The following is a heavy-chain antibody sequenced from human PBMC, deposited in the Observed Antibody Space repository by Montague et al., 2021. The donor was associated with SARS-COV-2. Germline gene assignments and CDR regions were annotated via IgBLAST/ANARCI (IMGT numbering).Heavy chain of an antibody. V-gene: IGHV4-39*01. D-gene: IGHD6-19*01. CDR1: FVSLSSITYY. CDR2: IYYRGST. CDR3: ATQEDPSGWIPGPFDF. J-gene: IGHJ4*02. Sequence: LSLPFPFSFVSLSSITYYLACFRHPPCNGLEWIGSIYYRGSTYSHPSLNLRVFLSVDTSKNQLSLTLTSVTAADTAVYYCATQEDPSGWIPGPFDFWGEGTLLSVSS.